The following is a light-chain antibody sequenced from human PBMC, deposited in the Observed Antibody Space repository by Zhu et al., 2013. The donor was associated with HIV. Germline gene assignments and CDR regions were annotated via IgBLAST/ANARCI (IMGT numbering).Light chain of an antibody. CDR3: QQYGGSPRT. Sequence: EIVLTQSPGTLSLSPGEGVTLSCRASQTVANNYLAWYQQKPGQAPRLLIYGASSRATGIPDRFSGSGSGTDFTLTINRLEPEDFAVYYCQQYGGSPRTFGQGTKVEIK. V-gene: IGKV3-20*01. J-gene: IGKJ1*01. CDR1: QTVANNY. CDR2: GAS.